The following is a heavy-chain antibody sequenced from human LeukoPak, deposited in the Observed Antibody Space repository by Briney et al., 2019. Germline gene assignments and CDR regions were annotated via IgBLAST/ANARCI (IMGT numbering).Heavy chain of an antibody. V-gene: IGHV3-21*01. CDR1: GFPFNSYS. J-gene: IGHJ4*02. D-gene: IGHD6-6*01. CDR2: ISSSSSYI. Sequence: GSLRPSCAASGFPFNSYSMNWVRPAPGKGLGWVSSISSSSSYIYYADSVKGRFTISRDDAKNSLYLQMNSLRAEDTAVYYCARGGAYSSSSNFDYWGQGTLVTVSS. CDR3: ARGGAYSSSSNFDY.